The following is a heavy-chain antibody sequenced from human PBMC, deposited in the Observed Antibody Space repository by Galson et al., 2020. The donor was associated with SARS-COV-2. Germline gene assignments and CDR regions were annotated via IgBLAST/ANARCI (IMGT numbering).Heavy chain of an antibody. CDR3: ARQGVNMIVLVTVPGWYFDL. D-gene: IGHD3-22*01. CDR1: GYSVSTTNY. CDR2: VYPSGTT. V-gene: IGHV4-38-2*02. J-gene: IGHJ2*01. Sequence: SETLSLTCTVSGYSVSTTNYWGWVRQPPGRGLEWIGSVYPSGTTYYNPSLTSPVTISVDTSKHQFSLRLDSVTAADTALYYCARQGVNMIVLVTVPGWYFDLWGRGTLVTVSS.